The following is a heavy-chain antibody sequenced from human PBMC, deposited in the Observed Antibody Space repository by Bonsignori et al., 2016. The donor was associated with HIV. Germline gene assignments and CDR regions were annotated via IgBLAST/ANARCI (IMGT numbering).Heavy chain of an antibody. V-gene: IGHV3-30-3*01. J-gene: IGHJ6*03. CDR3: ARDAVPAALYYYYYMDV. CDR2: ISYDGSNK. D-gene: IGHD2-2*01. Sequence: WIRQPPGRGLEWVAVISYDGSNKYYADSVKGRFTISRDNSKNTLYLQMNSLRAEDTAVYYCARDAVPAALYYYYYMDVWGKGTTVTVSS.